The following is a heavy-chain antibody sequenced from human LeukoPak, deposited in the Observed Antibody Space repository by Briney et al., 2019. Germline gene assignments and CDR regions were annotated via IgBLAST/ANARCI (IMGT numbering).Heavy chain of an antibody. CDR2: INHSGST. V-gene: IGHV4-34*01. CDR3: ARNQFLPVAGTSYYYYGMDV. J-gene: IGHJ6*02. Sequence: SETLSLTCTVSGGSISSYYWSWIRQPPGKGLEWIGEINHSGSTNYNPSLKSRVTISVDTSKNQFSLKLSSVTAADTAVYYCARNQFLPVAGTSYYYYGMDVWGQGTTVTVSS. D-gene: IGHD6-19*01. CDR1: GGSISSYY.